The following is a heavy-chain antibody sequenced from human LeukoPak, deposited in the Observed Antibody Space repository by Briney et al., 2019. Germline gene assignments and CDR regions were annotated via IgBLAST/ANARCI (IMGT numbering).Heavy chain of an antibody. Sequence: GASVKVSCKASGYTFTSYYMHWVRQAPGQGLEWMGIINPSGGSTSYAQKFQGRVTMTRDMSTSTVYMELSTLRSEDTAVYFCAKDPRNILTGDYDDFDIWGQGTMVTVSS. D-gene: IGHD3-9*01. CDR3: AKDPRNILTGDYDDFDI. CDR1: GYTFTSYY. CDR2: INPSGGST. V-gene: IGHV1-46*01. J-gene: IGHJ3*02.